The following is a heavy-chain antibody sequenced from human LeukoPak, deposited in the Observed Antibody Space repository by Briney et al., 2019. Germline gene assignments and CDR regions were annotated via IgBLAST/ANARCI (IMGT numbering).Heavy chain of an antibody. CDR2: IKQDGSEK. Sequence: QPGRSLRLSCAASEFTFSSYWMSWVRQAPGKGLEWVANIKQDGSEKYYVDSVKGRFTISRDNAKNSLYLQMNSLRAEDTAVYYCARGDLYSYGLFWYFDYWGQGTLVTVSS. D-gene: IGHD5-18*01. CDR3: ARGDLYSYGLFWYFDY. CDR1: EFTFSSYW. J-gene: IGHJ4*02. V-gene: IGHV3-7*01.